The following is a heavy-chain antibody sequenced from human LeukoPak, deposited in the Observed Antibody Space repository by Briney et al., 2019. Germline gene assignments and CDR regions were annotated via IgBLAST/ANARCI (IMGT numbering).Heavy chain of an antibody. V-gene: IGHV3-30*04. Sequence: GMSLRLSCTASGFTFSTYAMHWVRQTPGKGLEWVAVISYDGNNKNHAGSVKGRFTVSRDNFENTLYLDMNSLRADDTAVYYCAGIRTSMFSSGHFDYWGQGTLVTVSS. J-gene: IGHJ4*02. D-gene: IGHD3-3*01. CDR2: ISYDGNNK. CDR1: GFTFSTYA. CDR3: AGIRTSMFSSGHFDY.